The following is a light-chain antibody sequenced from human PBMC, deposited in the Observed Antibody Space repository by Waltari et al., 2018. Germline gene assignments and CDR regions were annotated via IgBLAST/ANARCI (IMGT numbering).Light chain of an antibody. V-gene: IGKV1-5*03. CDR2: KAS. CDR3: QQYNSYPLT. CDR1: QSISIW. J-gene: IGKJ4*01. Sequence: DIQMTQSPYILSASVGDRVTITCRASQSISIWLAWYQQKPGKVPNLLISKASSLESGVPSRFSGSGSGSDFTLTISSLQPDDFATYYCQQYNSYPLTFGGGTKVEIK.